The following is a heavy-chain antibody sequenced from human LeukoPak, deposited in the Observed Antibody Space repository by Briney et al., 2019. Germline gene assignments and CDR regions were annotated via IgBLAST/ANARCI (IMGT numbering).Heavy chain of an antibody. CDR3: ARDYGVGATGIDY. CDR1: GYTFTGYY. V-gene: IGHV1-2*02. D-gene: IGHD1-26*01. Sequence: ASVKVSCKASGYTFTGYYMPWVRQAPGQGLEWRGWINPNSGGTKYAQKFQGRVTMTRDTSISTAYMELSRLRSDDTAVYYCARDYGVGATGIDYWGQGSLVTVSS. J-gene: IGHJ4*02. CDR2: INPNSGGT.